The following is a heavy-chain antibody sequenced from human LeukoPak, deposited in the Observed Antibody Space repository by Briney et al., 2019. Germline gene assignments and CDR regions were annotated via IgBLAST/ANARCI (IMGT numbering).Heavy chain of an antibody. Sequence: GGSLRLSCAASGFTFSSYAMHWVRQAPGKGLEWVAVISYDGSNKYYADSVKGRFTISRDNSKSTLYLQMNSLRAEDTAVYYCARDPTEASGAFDIWGQGTMVTVSS. CDR1: GFTFSSYA. V-gene: IGHV3-30*04. CDR2: ISYDGSNK. D-gene: IGHD2-21*01. J-gene: IGHJ3*02. CDR3: ARDPTEASGAFDI.